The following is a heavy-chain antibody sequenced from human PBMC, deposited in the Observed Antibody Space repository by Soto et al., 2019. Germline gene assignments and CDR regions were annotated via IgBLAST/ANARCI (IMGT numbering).Heavy chain of an antibody. J-gene: IGHJ4*02. CDR2: MYSGGST. Sequence: VRQAPGKGLEWVSVMYSGGSTYYADSVKGRFTISRDNSKNTLYLQMNSLRAEDTAVYYCARARGWYIDYWGQGTLVTVSS. D-gene: IGHD6-19*01. V-gene: IGHV3-53*01. CDR3: ARARGWYIDY.